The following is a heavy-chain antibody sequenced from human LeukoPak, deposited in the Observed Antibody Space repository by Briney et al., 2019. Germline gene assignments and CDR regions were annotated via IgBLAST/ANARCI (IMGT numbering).Heavy chain of an antibody. CDR2: INHSGST. CDR1: GGSFSGYY. Sequence: SETLSLTCAVYGGSFSGYYWSWIRQPPGKGLEWIGEINHSGSTNYNPSLKSRVTISVDTSKNQFSLKLSSVTAADTAVYYCARSPRLGDILTGYYSDYWAREPWSPSPQ. J-gene: IGHJ4*02. CDR3: ARSPRLGDILTGYYSDY. D-gene: IGHD3-9*01. V-gene: IGHV4-34*01.